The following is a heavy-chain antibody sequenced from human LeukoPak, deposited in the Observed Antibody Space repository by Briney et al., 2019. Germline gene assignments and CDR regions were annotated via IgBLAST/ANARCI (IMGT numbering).Heavy chain of an antibody. CDR2: ISYDGNNK. CDR1: GFTFSNYP. J-gene: IGHJ4*02. CDR3: VRDRGFYDTSPPD. Sequence: GGSLRLSCAASGFTFSNYPIHWVRQAPGKGLEWVALISYDGNNKYYADSVKGRFTISRDNSKNTLYLQMSSLRAEDTAVYYCVRDRGFYDTSPPDWGQGTLVTVSS. V-gene: IGHV3-30*14. D-gene: IGHD3-22*01.